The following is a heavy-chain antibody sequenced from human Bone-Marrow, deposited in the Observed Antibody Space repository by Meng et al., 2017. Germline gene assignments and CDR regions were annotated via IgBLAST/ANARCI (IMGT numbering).Heavy chain of an antibody. J-gene: IGHJ4*02. CDR1: GFTFSSYW. V-gene: IGHV4-34*01. CDR3: ARDADY. CDR2: INHSGST. Sequence: GSLRLSCAASGFTFSSYWMSWIRQPPGKGLEWIGEINHSGSTNYNPSLKSRVTISVDTSKNQFSLKLSSVTAADTAVYYCARDADYWGPGTLVTVSS.